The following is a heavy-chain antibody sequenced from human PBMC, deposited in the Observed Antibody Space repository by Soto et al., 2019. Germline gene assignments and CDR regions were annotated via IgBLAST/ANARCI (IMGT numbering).Heavy chain of an antibody. CDR3: ARQDYGDSPDP. Sequence: QLQLQESGPGLVKPSETLSLTCTVSGASIGNRNTHGAWIRQSPGKGLESIATISYNGATYYHPSLRRRAAISADTSKNQFFLSLTSVTAADTAVYYCARQDYGDSPDPWGQGTLVIVSS. V-gene: IGHV4-39*01. D-gene: IGHD4-17*01. CDR2: ISYNGAT. J-gene: IGHJ5*02. CDR1: GASIGNRNTH.